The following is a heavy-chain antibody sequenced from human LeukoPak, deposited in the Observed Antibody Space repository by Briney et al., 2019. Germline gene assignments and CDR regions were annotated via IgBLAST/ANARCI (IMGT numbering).Heavy chain of an antibody. D-gene: IGHD2-2*01. J-gene: IGHJ4*02. Sequence: SETLSLTCTVSGGSISSSSYYWGWIRQPPGKGLEWIGSIYYSGSTYYNPSLKSRVTISVDTSKNQFSLKLSSVTAADTAVYYCARTDIVVVPAATNDYWGQGTLVTVSS. CDR2: IYYSGST. V-gene: IGHV4-39*07. CDR1: GGSISSSSYY. CDR3: ARTDIVVVPAATNDY.